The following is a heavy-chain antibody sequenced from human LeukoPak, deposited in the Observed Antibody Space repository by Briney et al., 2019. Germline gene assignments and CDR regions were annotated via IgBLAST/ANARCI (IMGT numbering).Heavy chain of an antibody. CDR1: GFTFSSYS. D-gene: IGHD7-27*01. Sequence: GSLRLSCAASGFTFSSYSMNWVRHPAREWLEWVSSISSSSSKIYSADSVKSRFSIARDNAKNTLYLQMNRLRAEETAVYYCAKTGAGYYFDVWGKGAKVTVS. CDR2: ISSSSSKI. CDR3: AKTGAGYYFDV. V-gene: IGHV3-21*04. J-gene: IGHJ6*03.